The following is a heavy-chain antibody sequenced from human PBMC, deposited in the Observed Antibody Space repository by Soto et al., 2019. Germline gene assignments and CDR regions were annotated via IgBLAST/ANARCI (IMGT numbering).Heavy chain of an antibody. D-gene: IGHD4-4*01. CDR1: GGSISSYY. J-gene: IGHJ6*03. V-gene: IGHV4-59*01. CDR2: IYYSGST. Sequence: SETLSLTCTVSGGSISSYYWSWIRQPPGKGLEWIGYIYYSGSTNYNPSPKSRVTISVDTSKNQFSLKLSSVTAADTAVYYCARVVDYSNYEYYYMDVWGKGTTVTVSS. CDR3: ARVVDYSNYEYYYMDV.